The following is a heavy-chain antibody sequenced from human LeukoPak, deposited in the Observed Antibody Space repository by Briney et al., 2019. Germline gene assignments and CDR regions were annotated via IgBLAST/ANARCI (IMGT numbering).Heavy chain of an antibody. CDR2: ISWDGGST. CDR3: AKDPAPIAAAGYAFDY. CDR1: GFTFDDYA. J-gene: IGHJ4*02. V-gene: IGHV3-43D*03. Sequence: GGSLRLSCAASGFTFDDYAMHWVRQAPGKGLEWVSLISWDGGSTYYADSVKGRFTISRDNSKNSLYLQMNSLRAEDTALYYCAKDPAPIAAAGYAFDYWGQGTLVTVSS. D-gene: IGHD6-13*01.